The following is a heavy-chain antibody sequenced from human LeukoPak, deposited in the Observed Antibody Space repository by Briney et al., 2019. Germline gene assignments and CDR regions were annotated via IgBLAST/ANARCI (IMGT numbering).Heavy chain of an antibody. V-gene: IGHV1-2*02. CDR1: GYTFTGYY. CDR3: AREAYITMVRGVWGNWNWFDP. CDR2: INPNSGGT. D-gene: IGHD3-10*01. J-gene: IGHJ5*02. Sequence: GASVKVSCKASGYTFTGYYMHWVRQAPGQGLEWMGWINPNSGGTNYAQKFQGRVTMTRDTSISTAHMELSRLRSDDTAVYYCAREAYITMVRGVWGNWNWFDPWGQGTLVTVSS.